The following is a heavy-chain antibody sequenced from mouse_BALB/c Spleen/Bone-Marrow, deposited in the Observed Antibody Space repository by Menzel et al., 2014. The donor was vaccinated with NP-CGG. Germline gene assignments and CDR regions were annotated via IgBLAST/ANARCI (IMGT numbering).Heavy chain of an antibody. CDR3: ARLGYYGWFAY. D-gene: IGHD2-3*01. CDR2: INPESNTI. V-gene: IGHV4-1*02. J-gene: IGHJ3*01. CDR1: GFDFSRYW. Sequence: DVMLVESGGGLVQPGGSLKLSCAASGFDFSRYWMSWVRQAPGKGLQWIGEINPESNTINYTPSLKDKFIISRDNAKNTLYLQMSKVRSEDTALYCCARLGYYGWFAYWGQGLWSLSLQ.